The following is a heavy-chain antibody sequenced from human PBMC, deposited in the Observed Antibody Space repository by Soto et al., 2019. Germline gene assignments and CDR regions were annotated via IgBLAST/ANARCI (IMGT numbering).Heavy chain of an antibody. CDR3: ARDVGAKGYYYYGMDV. D-gene: IGHD1-26*01. CDR2: ISSSSSYI. Sequence: PVGSLRLSCAASGFTFSSYSMNWVRQAPGKGLEWVSSISSSSSYIYYADSVKGRFTISRDNAKNSLYLQMNSLRAEDTAVYYCARDVGAKGYYYYGMDVWGQGTTVTVSS. J-gene: IGHJ6*02. V-gene: IGHV3-21*01. CDR1: GFTFSSYS.